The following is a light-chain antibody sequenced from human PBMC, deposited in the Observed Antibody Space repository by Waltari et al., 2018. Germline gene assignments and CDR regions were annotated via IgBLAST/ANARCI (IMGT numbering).Light chain of an antibody. CDR2: ANN. CDR3: QSYDTSLRGVL. CDR1: RSNIGAGYA. V-gene: IGLV1-40*01. Sequence: QSVLTQPPSVSGAPGQRVTISCTGSRSNIGAGYAVHWYRPIPGTAPKLLIYANNNRPSGVPDRCSGSKSGTSASLAITGLQAEDEADYYCQSYDTSLRGVLFGGGTKLTVL. J-gene: IGLJ2*01.